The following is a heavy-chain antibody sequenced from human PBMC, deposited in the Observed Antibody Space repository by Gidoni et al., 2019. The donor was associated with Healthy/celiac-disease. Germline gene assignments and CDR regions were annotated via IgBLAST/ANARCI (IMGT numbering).Heavy chain of an antibody. CDR1: GGSFSGYY. V-gene: IGHV4-34*01. CDR2: INHSGST. Sequence: QVQLQQWGAGLLKPSETLSLTCAVYGGSFSGYYWSWLRQPPGKGLEWIGEINHSGSTNYNPSLKSRVTISVDTSKNQFSLKLSSVTAADTAVYYCARVRVATTRYYYYYYGMDVWGQGTTVTVSS. J-gene: IGHJ6*02. D-gene: IGHD5-12*01. CDR3: ARVRVATTRYYYYYYGMDV.